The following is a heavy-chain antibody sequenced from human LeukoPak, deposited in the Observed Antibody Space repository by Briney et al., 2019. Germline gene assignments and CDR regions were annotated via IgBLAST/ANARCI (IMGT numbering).Heavy chain of an antibody. Sequence: GGSLRLSCAASGFTFSSYAMSWVRQAPGKGLEWVSAISGSGGSTYYADSVKGRLTISRDNSKNTLYLQMNSLRAEDTAVYYCAKDLYYYDSSGYYEFYFDYWGQGTLVTVSS. CDR3: AKDLYYYDSSGYYEFYFDY. CDR2: ISGSGGST. D-gene: IGHD3-22*01. CDR1: GFTFSSYA. J-gene: IGHJ4*02. V-gene: IGHV3-23*01.